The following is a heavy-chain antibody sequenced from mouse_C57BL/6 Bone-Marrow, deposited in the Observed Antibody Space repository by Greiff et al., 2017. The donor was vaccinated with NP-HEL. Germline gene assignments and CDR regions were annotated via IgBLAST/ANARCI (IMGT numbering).Heavy chain of an antibody. D-gene: IGHD1-1*01. Sequence: QVQLQQSGAELARPGASVKLSCKASGYTFTSYGISWVKQRTGQGLEWIGEIYPRSGNTYYNEKFKGKATLTADKSYSTAYMELRSLTSEDSAVYFGARWDYYGSSYVFDYWGQGTTLTVSS. V-gene: IGHV1-81*01. CDR1: GYTFTSYG. CDR3: ARWDYYGSSYVFDY. CDR2: IYPRSGNT. J-gene: IGHJ2*01.